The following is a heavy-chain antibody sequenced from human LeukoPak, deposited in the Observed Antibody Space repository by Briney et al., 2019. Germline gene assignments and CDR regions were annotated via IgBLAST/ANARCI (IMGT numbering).Heavy chain of an antibody. CDR1: GGSISSGGYY. Sequence: SQTLPLTCTVSGGSISSGGYYWSWIRQHPGKGLEWIGYIYYSGSTYYNPSLKSRVTISVDTSKNQFSLKLSSVTAADTAVYYCARDVGTGYYYYYYGMDVWGQGTTVTVSS. V-gene: IGHV4-31*03. CDR2: IYYSGST. J-gene: IGHJ6*02. D-gene: IGHD1-14*01. CDR3: ARDVGTGYYYYYYGMDV.